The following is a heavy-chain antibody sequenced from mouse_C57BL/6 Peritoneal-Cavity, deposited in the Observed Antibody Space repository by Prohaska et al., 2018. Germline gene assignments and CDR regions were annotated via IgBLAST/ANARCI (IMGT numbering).Heavy chain of an antibody. J-gene: IGHJ1*03. Sequence: EVQLLETGGGLVQPGGSRGLSCEGSGFTFSGSWMSWVRQTPGKTLEWIGDINSDGSAINYAPSIKDRFTIFRDNDKSTLYLQMSNERTEDTATYFCMRYGSYWYFDVWGTGTTVTVSS. CDR2: INSDGSAI. CDR3: MRYGSYWYFDV. V-gene: IGHV11-2*01. CDR1: GFTFSGSW. D-gene: IGHD1-1*01.